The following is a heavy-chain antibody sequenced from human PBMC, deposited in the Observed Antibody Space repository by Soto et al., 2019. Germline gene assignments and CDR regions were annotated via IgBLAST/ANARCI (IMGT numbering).Heavy chain of an antibody. J-gene: IGHJ4*02. Sequence: QVQLQQWGAGLLKPSETLSLTCAVYGGSFSGYYWSWIRQPPGKGLEWIGEINHSGRTNYNPSLKSRVTISVDTSKTQFSLKLSSVTAADTAVYYCARGWDSLQDYWGQGTLVTVSS. V-gene: IGHV4-34*01. CDR2: INHSGRT. CDR3: ARGWDSLQDY. D-gene: IGHD1-26*01. CDR1: GGSFSGYY.